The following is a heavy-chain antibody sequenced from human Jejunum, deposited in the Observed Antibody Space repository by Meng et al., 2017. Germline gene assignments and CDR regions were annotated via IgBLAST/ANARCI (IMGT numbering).Heavy chain of an antibody. CDR3: AKVAVFGNSENLYYYGLDV. CDR1: GFTFSDAW. V-gene: IGHV4-4*07. D-gene: IGHD3-3*01. J-gene: IGHJ6*02. Sequence: GSLRLSCAASGFTFSDAWMSWVRQPAGKGLEWIGQISTRGGTKYNPSLKSRVSMSINTSNKQFSLNLSSVTAADTAVYYCAKVAVFGNSENLYYYGLDVWGQGTSVTVSS. CDR2: ISTRGGT.